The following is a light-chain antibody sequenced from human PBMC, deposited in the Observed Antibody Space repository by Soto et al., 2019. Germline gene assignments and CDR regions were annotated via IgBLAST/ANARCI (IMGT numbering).Light chain of an antibody. CDR2: INI. V-gene: IGLV1-40*01. J-gene: IGLJ1*01. CDR1: SSNIGAGYD. CDR3: QSYDSSLSGYV. Sequence: QSVLTQPPSVAGAPGQSVTISCTWISSNIGAGYDVHWYQQLPGTAPKLLIFININRPSGVPDRFSGSKSGTSASLAITGLRAEDEADYYCQSYDSSLSGYVFGTGTKVTVL.